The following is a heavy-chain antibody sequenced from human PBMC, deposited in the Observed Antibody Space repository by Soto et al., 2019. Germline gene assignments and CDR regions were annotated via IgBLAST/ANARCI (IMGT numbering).Heavy chain of an antibody. CDR2: ISAYNGNT. V-gene: IGHV1-18*04. Sequence: QVQLVQSGAEVKKPGASVKVSCKASGYTFTSYGISWVRQAPGQGLEWMGWISAYNGNTNYAQKLQGRVTMTTDTSTRTAYMELRSLRSDDTAVYYCARVPAYYDILTGYYYFDYWGQGTLVTVSS. D-gene: IGHD3-9*01. J-gene: IGHJ4*02. CDR1: GYTFTSYG. CDR3: ARVPAYYDILTGYYYFDY.